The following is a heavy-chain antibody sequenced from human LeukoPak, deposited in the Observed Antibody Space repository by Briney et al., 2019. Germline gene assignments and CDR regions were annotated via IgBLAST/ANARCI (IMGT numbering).Heavy chain of an antibody. CDR2: IYYSGST. D-gene: IGHD5-12*01. J-gene: IGHJ3*02. CDR3: ARSVATIIDAFDI. V-gene: IGHV4-59*01. CDR1: GGSISSYY. Sequence: KASETLSLTCTVSGGSISSYYWSWIRQPPGKGLEWIGYIYYSGSTNYNPSLKSRVTISVDTSKNQFSLKLSSVTAADTAAYYCARSVATIIDAFDIWGQGTMVTVSS.